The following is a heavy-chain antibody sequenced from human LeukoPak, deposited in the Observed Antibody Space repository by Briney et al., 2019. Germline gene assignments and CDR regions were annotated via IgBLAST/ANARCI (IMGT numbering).Heavy chain of an antibody. CDR3: ARVQAVAETFFDY. CDR2: INHSGST. CDR1: GGSFSGYY. V-gene: IGHV4-34*01. J-gene: IGHJ4*02. D-gene: IGHD6-19*01. Sequence: PSETLSLTCAVYGGSFSGYYWSWIRQPPGKGLEWIGEINHSGSTNYNPSLKSRVTISVDTSKNQFSLKLSSVTAADTAVYYCARVQAVAETFFDYWGQGTLVTVSS.